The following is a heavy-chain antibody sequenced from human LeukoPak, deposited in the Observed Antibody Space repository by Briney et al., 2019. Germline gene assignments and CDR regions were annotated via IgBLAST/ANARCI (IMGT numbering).Heavy chain of an antibody. D-gene: IGHD3-10*01. CDR2: ISGSGDSS. J-gene: IGHJ4*02. Sequence: PGGSLRLSCAASGFTFSSYAMSWVRQAPGKGLQWVSTISGSGDSSSYADSVKGRFTISRDNSKNTLYLQMSSLRAEDTAVCYCARNYYGSGIYYSGDSWGQGTLVTVSS. CDR3: ARNYYGSGIYYSGDS. CDR1: GFTFSSYA. V-gene: IGHV3-23*01.